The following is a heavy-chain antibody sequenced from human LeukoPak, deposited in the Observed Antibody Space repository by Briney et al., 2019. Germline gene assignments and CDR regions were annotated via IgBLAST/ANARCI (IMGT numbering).Heavy chain of an antibody. CDR1: GFTFDDYG. Sequence: PGGSLRLSCAASGFTFDDYGMSWVRQAPGKGLEWVSGINWNGGSTGYADSVKGRFTISRDNAKNSLYLQMNSLRAEDTALYHCARTAAHLDGYNSRVSYVYAFDIWGQGTMVTVSS. V-gene: IGHV3-20*01. CDR2: INWNGGST. J-gene: IGHJ3*02. D-gene: IGHD5-12*01. CDR3: ARTAAHLDGYNSRVSYVYAFDI.